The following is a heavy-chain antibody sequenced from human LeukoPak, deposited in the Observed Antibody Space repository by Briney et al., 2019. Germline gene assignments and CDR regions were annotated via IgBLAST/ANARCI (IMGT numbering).Heavy chain of an antibody. CDR2: INPNSGGT. CDR1: GYTFTGYY. D-gene: IGHD3-16*02. Sequence: GASVKVSCKASGYTFTGYYMHWVRQAPGQGLGWMGWINPNSGGTNYAQKFQGRVTMTRDTSISTAYMELSRLRSDDTAVYYCARVNQGSYRCKPRRNYSDYWGQGTLVTVSS. CDR3: ARVNQGSYRCKPRRNYSDY. V-gene: IGHV1-2*02. J-gene: IGHJ4*02.